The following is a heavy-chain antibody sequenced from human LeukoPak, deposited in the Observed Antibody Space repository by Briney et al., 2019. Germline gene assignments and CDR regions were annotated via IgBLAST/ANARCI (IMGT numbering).Heavy chain of an antibody. J-gene: IGHJ6*04. CDR1: GYTFTSYG. Sequence: ASVKVSCKASGYTFTSYGISWVRQAPGQGLEWMGWISAYNGNTNYAQKLQGRVTMTTDTSTSTAYMEVRSLRSDDTAVYYCARDVGRITIFGVVNVIHVWGKGTTVTVSS. V-gene: IGHV1-18*01. CDR3: ARDVGRITIFGVVNVIHV. CDR2: ISAYNGNT. D-gene: IGHD3-3*01.